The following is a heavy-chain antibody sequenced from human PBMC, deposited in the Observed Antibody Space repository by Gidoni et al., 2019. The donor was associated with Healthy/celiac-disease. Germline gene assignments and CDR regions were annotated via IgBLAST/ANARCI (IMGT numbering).Heavy chain of an antibody. Sequence: QVQLQESGPGLVKPSQTLSLTCTVSDCSLRRGGYYWSWIRQHPGKGLEWIGYIYYSGSTYYNPSLKSRVTISVDTSKNQFSLKLSSVTAADTAVYYCARDSIVSGHYGMDVWGQGTTVTVSS. CDR3: ARDSIVSGHYGMDV. J-gene: IGHJ6*02. D-gene: IGHD3-16*02. CDR2: IYYSGST. CDR1: DCSLRRGGYY. V-gene: IGHV4-31*03.